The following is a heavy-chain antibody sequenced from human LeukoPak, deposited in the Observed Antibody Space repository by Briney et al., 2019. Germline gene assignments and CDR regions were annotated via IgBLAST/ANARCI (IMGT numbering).Heavy chain of an antibody. V-gene: IGHV4-4*07. CDR1: GGSISSYY. CDR2: IYTSGST. D-gene: IGHD3-3*01. Sequence: SETLSLTCTVSGGSISSYYWSWVRQPAGKGLEWIGRIYTSGSTNYNPSLKSRVTMSVDTPKNQFSLKLSSVTAADTAVYYCARGYDFWSGYYLCGAFDIWGQGTMVTVSS. CDR3: ARGYDFWSGYYLCGAFDI. J-gene: IGHJ3*02.